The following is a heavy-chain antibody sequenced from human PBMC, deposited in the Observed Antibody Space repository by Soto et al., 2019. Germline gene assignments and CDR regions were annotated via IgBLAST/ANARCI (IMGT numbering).Heavy chain of an antibody. CDR3: VGSTADTTLKASSF. Sequence: QVQLQESGPGLVKPSETLSLSCAVSGVSITSTDWWSWVRQPPGKGLQWIVEVSLGGGANYNPSLKSRVTISVANSKNQFSLTLNSVTAADTAVYFSVGSTADTTLKASSFWGQGTLVTVSS. J-gene: IGHJ4*02. CDR1: GVSITSTDW. CDR2: VSLGGGA. V-gene: IGHV4-4*02. D-gene: IGHD4-4*01.